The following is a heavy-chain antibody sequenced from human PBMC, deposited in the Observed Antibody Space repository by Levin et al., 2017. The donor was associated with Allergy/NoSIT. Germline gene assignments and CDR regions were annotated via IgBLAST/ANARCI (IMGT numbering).Heavy chain of an antibody. CDR3: ARGQGSSDYYYGMDV. CDR1: GFTLSTYS. Sequence: GGSLRLSCAASGFTLSTYSMNWVRQAPGKGLEWVSSISSSSSYIYYADSVKGRFTISRDNAKNSLYLQMNSLRAEDTAVYYCARGQGSSDYYYGMDVWGQGTTVTVSS. CDR2: ISSSSSYI. D-gene: IGHD6-6*01. J-gene: IGHJ6*02. V-gene: IGHV3-21*01.